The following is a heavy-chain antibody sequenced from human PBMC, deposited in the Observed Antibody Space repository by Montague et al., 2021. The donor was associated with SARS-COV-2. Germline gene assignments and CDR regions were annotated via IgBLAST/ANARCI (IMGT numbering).Heavy chain of an antibody. CDR2: VYASGIT. CDR3: IRGLASVDS. CDR1: GFTLSSYA. Sequence: LRLSCAASGFTLSSYAMSWVRQPAGKGLEWIGRVYASGITNYNPSLKSRVTISLDTSKNQFSMRLSSVTAADTALYYCIRGLASVDSWGQGTLVTVSS. V-gene: IGHV4-4*07. J-gene: IGHJ5*01.